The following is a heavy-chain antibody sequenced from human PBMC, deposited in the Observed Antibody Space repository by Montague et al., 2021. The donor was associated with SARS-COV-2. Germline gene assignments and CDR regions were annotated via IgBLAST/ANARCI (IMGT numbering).Heavy chain of an antibody. CDR3: ARQLPSYCATNKCYPYYFDG. V-gene: IGHV4-39*01. CDR1: GGSITSTDHY. J-gene: IGHJ4*02. D-gene: IGHD2-8*01. CDR2: ISYTGRT. Sequence: SETLSLTCTVSGGSITSTDHYWGWIRQSPGKGLEWIGSISYTGRTYYNPSLRSRVSFSMDTSKNHFSLSLSSVTVADTAVYFCARQLPSYCATNKCYPYYFDGWGQGTLVTVSS.